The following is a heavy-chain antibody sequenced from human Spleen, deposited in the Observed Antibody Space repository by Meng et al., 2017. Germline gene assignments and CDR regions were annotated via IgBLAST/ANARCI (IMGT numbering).Heavy chain of an antibody. D-gene: IGHD5-24*01. CDR1: GDSISSSDSY. CDR3: ARDWGGDGYNYRGYFDY. Sequence: QVQLQESGPGLVKPSETLSLTCSVSGDSISSSDSYWGWIRQSPGKGLEWIGSIGHSGFTYYTPSLESRVTISVDTSKNQFSLRLSSVTAADSAVYYCARDWGGDGYNYRGYFDYWGQGALVTVSS. V-gene: IGHV4-39*07. J-gene: IGHJ4*02. CDR2: IGHSGFT.